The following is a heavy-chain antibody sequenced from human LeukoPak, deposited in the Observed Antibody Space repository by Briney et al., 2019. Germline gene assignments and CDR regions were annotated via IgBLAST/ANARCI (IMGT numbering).Heavy chain of an antibody. Sequence: PGGSLRLSCAASGFTFSDYYMGWIRQAPGKGLEWVSYISSSGSTIYYADSVKGRFTISRDNAKNSLYLQMNSLRAEDTAVYYCAREEIVVVVAATFDYWGQGTLVTVSS. CDR2: ISSSGSTI. J-gene: IGHJ4*02. V-gene: IGHV3-11*01. CDR1: GFTFSDYY. D-gene: IGHD2-15*01. CDR3: AREEIVVVVAATFDY.